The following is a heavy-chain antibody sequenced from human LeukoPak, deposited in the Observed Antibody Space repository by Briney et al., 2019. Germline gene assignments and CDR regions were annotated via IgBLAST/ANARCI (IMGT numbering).Heavy chain of an antibody. CDR1: GGSISGYY. V-gene: IGHV4-59*01. Sequence: SETLSLTCTLSGGSISGYYWSWIRQPPGKGLEWIGYIYYSGSTKYNTSLKSRVTISVDTSENQFSLWLSSVTAADTAVYYCARGGLENGYHSNDGFDIWGQGTMVTVSS. D-gene: IGHD3-22*01. J-gene: IGHJ3*02. CDR2: IYYSGST. CDR3: ARGGLENGYHSNDGFDI.